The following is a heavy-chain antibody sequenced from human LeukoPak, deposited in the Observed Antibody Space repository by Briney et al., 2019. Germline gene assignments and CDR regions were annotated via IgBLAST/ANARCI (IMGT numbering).Heavy chain of an antibody. CDR2: INPSGGST. D-gene: IGHD2-2*01. CDR3: ARDITDCSSTSCPTLTYGMDV. V-gene: IGHV1-46*01. J-gene: IGHJ6*02. Sequence: ASVKVSCKASGYTFTSYFMHWVRQAPGQGLEWMGIINPSGGSTRYVQRFQGRATMTRDTSTSTVYMELSSLRSEDTAVYYCARDITDCSSTSCPTLTYGMDVWGQGTTVTVSS. CDR1: GYTFTSYF.